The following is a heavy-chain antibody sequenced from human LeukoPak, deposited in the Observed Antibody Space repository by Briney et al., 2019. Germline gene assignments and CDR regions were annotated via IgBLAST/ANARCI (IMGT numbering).Heavy chain of an antibody. CDR2: IYPGDSDI. CDR3: ARESSGYYPHY. CDR1: GYSFNNYW. J-gene: IGHJ4*02. V-gene: IGHV5-51*01. Sequence: PGESLKISCKGSGYSFNNYWIGWVRQMPGKGPEWMGIIYPGDSDIRYNPSFQGQVTISADKSISTAYLQWSSLKASDTAMYYCARESSGYYPHYWGQGTLVTVSS. D-gene: IGHD3-22*01.